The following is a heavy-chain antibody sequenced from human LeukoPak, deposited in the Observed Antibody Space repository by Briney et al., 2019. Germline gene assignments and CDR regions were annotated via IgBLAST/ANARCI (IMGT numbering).Heavy chain of an antibody. D-gene: IGHD1-26*01. Sequence: GGSLRLSCAASGFIFSQYSMNWVRQAPGKGLEWVANIRHDGREKYYVDSVKGRFTVSRDNAKNSLYLQMDSLRAEDTAVYYCARAHSVDYWGQGTLVTVSS. CDR2: IRHDGREK. CDR1: GFIFSQYS. CDR3: ARAHSVDY. J-gene: IGHJ4*02. V-gene: IGHV3-7*01.